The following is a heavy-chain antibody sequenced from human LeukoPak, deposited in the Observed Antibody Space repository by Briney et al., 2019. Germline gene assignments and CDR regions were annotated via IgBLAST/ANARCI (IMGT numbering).Heavy chain of an antibody. CDR1: GGSFIDYY. CDR3: ARGFSH. D-gene: IGHD3-3*01. J-gene: IGHJ4*02. CDR2: IEHSGST. V-gene: IGHV4-34*01. Sequence: PSETLSLTCAVYGGSFIDYYWSWLRQPPGKGLEWIGEIEHSGSTTYNPSLKSRVTISVDTSKNQFSLKLNYVTAADTAVYYCARGFSHWGQGTLVTVSS.